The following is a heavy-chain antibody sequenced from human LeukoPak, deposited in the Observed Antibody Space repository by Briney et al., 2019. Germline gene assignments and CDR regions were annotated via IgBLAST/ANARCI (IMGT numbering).Heavy chain of an antibody. CDR1: GVSITTYY. CDR3: AREANYYGSGSCFEGTFDY. CDR2: IYHSGST. D-gene: IGHD3-10*01. J-gene: IGHJ4*02. Sequence: SETLSLTCTVSGVSITTYYWSWIRQPPGKGLEWIGYIYHSGSTNYNPSLKSRVTISVDTSKNEFSLRLTSVTAADTAVYYCAREANYYGSGSCFEGTFDYWGQGSLVTVSS. V-gene: IGHV4-59*13.